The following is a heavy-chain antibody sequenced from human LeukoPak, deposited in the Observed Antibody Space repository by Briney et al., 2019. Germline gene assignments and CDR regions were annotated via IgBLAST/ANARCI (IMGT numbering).Heavy chain of an antibody. Sequence: VASVTLSCKASGGTFSRYAISWVRQAPGQGLEWMGGIIPVLGTTNYAQTFQSKVTITADESTSTTYMELSSLTSEDTAVYYCATSGGDYYYYSLDVWGKGTPVTISS. D-gene: IGHD3-10*01. CDR1: GGTFSRYA. V-gene: IGHV1-69*13. J-gene: IGHJ6*03. CDR3: ATSGGDYYYYSLDV. CDR2: IIPVLGTT.